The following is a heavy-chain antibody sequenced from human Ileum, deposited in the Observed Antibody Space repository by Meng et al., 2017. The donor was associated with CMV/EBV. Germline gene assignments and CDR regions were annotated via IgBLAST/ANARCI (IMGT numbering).Heavy chain of an antibody. CDR2: INHLGNT. D-gene: IGHD2-2*01. V-gene: IGHV4-39*07. CDR1: GGSISSSSYY. CDR3: VRGQDIVIVRYFDD. J-gene: IGHJ4*02. Sequence: SETLSLTCTVSGGSISSSSYYWGWIRQPPGKGLEWIGEINHLGNTNYNPSLKSRVTISVDTSKNQFSLKLDSVTAADTAVYYCVRGQDIVIVRYFDDWGQGTLVTVSS.